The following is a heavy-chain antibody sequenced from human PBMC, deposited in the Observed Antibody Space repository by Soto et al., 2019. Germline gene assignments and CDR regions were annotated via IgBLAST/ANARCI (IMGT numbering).Heavy chain of an antibody. CDR3: TRGPRSTSTGTGAF. V-gene: IGHV3-74*01. Sequence: GSLRLSCAASGFTFSMYWMHWVRQVPGKGPEWVSRINDDGISTNYADSVKGRFTISRDNAKNTLYLQMDALRVEDTAVYYCTRGPRSTSTGTGAFWGQGTLVTVSS. J-gene: IGHJ4*02. CDR1: GFTFSMYW. CDR2: INDDGIST. D-gene: IGHD1-1*01.